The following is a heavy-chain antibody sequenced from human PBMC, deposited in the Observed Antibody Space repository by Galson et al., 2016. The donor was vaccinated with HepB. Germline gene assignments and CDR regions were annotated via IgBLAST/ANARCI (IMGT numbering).Heavy chain of an antibody. Sequence: GLEWMGMINSRGGSTFYAQNFQGRVTVTRDTSTSTVHMVLSSLRSDDTAVYYCARDRDAFMASFYYYGLDVWGQGTTVTVSS. V-gene: IGHV1-46*01. J-gene: IGHJ6*02. CDR3: ARDRDAFMASFYYYGLDV. CDR2: INSRGGST. D-gene: IGHD3-3*02.